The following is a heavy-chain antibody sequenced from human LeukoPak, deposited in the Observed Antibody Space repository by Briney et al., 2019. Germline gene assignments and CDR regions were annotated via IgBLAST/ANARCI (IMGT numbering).Heavy chain of an antibody. Sequence: GASLRLSCAASGFTFSNYAMSWVRQAPGKGLEWVSAITGSGGNTYYADSVKGRFTISRDNSKNTVFLQMNSLRAEATAVYYCAKWGAYDVLTGYYVSDYWGQGTLVTVSS. CDR1: GFTFSNYA. V-gene: IGHV3-23*01. D-gene: IGHD3-9*01. J-gene: IGHJ4*02. CDR2: ITGSGGNT. CDR3: AKWGAYDVLTGYYVSDY.